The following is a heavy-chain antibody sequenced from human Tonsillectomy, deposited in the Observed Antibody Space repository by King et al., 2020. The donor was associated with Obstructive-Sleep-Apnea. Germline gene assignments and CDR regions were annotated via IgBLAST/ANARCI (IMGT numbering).Heavy chain of an antibody. J-gene: IGHJ6*02. CDR2: ISSSSSYI. CDR1: GFTFSSHT. CDR3: ARETGYCSGGRCYRFGLDV. Sequence: VQLVESGGGLVKPGGSLRLSCAASGFTFSSHTMNWVRQAPGQGLEWVSSISSSSSYIYYADSVRGRFTISRDNAKNSLYLQMNSLRAEDTAVYYCARETGYCSGGRCYRFGLDVWGQGTTVTVSS. D-gene: IGHD2-15*01. V-gene: IGHV3-21*01.